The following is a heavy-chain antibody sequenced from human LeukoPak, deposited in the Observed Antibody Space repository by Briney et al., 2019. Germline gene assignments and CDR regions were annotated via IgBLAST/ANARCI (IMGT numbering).Heavy chain of an antibody. CDR2: ISSSRSNPI. J-gene: IGHJ4*02. CDR1: GFTFSIYE. CDR3: ARVRSGWYSDY. Sequence: GGSVSLSCAACGFTFSIYEMNWVREARGEGVELVSYISSSRSNPIYYADSVKGRFTISSDNANNALYLHMNSLRDEDTAVYFCARVRSGWYSDYWGLGTLVTVSS. V-gene: IGHV3-48*03. D-gene: IGHD6-19*01.